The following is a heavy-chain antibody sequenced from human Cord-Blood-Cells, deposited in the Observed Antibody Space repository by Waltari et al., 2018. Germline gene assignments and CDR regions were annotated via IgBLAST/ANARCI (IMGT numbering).Heavy chain of an antibody. CDR3: ARVLYFDY. CDR1: GYTFTGYY. J-gene: IGHJ4*02. Sequence: QVQLVQSGAEVKKPGASVKVSCKASGYTFTGYYMHWVRQAPGQGLEWMGWINPNSGGTNDAQKFQGRVTMTRDTSISTAYMELSRLRSDDTAMYYCARVLYFDYWGQGTLVTVSS. V-gene: IGHV1-2*02. CDR2: INPNSGGT.